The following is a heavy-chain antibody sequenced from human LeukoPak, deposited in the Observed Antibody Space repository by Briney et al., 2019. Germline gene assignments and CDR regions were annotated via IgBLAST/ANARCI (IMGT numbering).Heavy chain of an antibody. CDR1: GFTFSSYP. CDR2: ISYDGSNK. CDR3: ARLPAYCSSTSCYYDY. Sequence: PGGSLRLSCAASGFTFSSYPMHWVRQAPGKGLEWVSLISYDGSNKYYADSVKGRFTISRDNAKNSLFLQMNSLRAEDTAVYYCARLPAYCSSTSCYYDYWGQGTLVTVSS. V-gene: IGHV3-30-3*01. D-gene: IGHD2-2*01. J-gene: IGHJ4*02.